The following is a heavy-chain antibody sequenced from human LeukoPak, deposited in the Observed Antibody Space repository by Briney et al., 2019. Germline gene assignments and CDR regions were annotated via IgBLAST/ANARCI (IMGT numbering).Heavy chain of an antibody. J-gene: IGHJ4*02. CDR3: ARERTPGCGYWVDY. CDR1: GYTFTGYH. CDR2: INPNINGT. D-gene: IGHD6-25*01. V-gene: IGHV1-2*02. Sequence: GASVKVSCKASGYTFTGYHIHWVRQAPGQGLEWMGWINPNINGTNYAQKFQGRVTMTGDRSISTAYMELSRLRSDDTAVYYCARERTPGCGYWVDYWGQGTVVTVSS.